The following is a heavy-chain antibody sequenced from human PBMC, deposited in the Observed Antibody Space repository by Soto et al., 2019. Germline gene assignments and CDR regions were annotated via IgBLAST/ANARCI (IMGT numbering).Heavy chain of an antibody. D-gene: IGHD6-13*01. J-gene: IGHJ4*02. CDR1: GGSMRSYY. Sequence: SETLSLTCTVSGGSMRSYYWSWIRQSPGKGLECIGYIYYSGSTNYNPSLKSRVTISVDTSKNQFSLILRSVTAADTAVYYCARLPPISAADTSLFDYWGEGTLVTVSS. CDR3: ARLPPISAADTSLFDY. CDR2: IYYSGST. V-gene: IGHV4-59*08.